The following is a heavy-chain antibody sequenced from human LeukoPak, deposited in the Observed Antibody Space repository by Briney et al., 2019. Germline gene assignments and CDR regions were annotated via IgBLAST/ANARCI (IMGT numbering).Heavy chain of an antibody. CDR2: ISSSSSYI. CDR3: ARDPRYGSGLYRGGNWFDP. Sequence: GGSLRLSCAASGFTFCSYSLNWVRQAPGKGLEWVSSISSSSSYIYYADSVKGRFTISRDNAKNSLYLQMNSLRAEDTAVYYCARDPRYGSGLYRGGNWFDPWGQGTLVTVSS. J-gene: IGHJ5*02. CDR1: GFTFCSYS. D-gene: IGHD6-19*01. V-gene: IGHV3-21*01.